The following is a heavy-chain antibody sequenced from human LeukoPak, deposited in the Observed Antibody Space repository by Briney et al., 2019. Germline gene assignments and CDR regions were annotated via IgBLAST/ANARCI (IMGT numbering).Heavy chain of an antibody. J-gene: IGHJ4*02. D-gene: IGHD3-10*01. Sequence: GASVKVSCKASGYTFTGYYMHWVRQAPGQGLEWMGWINPNSGGTNYAQKFQGRVTMTRDTSISTAHMELSRLRSDDTAVYYYARGSVLVRGVIKGLDYWGQQTLVTVSS. CDR2: INPNSGGT. CDR1: GYTFTGYY. V-gene: IGHV1-2*02. CDR3: ARGSVLVRGVIKGLDY.